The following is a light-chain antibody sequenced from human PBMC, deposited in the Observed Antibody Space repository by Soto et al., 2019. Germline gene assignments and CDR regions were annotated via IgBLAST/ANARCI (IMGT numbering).Light chain of an antibody. CDR1: QSVSSN. J-gene: IGKJ1*01. CDR2: GAS. V-gene: IGKV3-20*01. CDR3: QQYGSSGT. Sequence: DIVMAQSPATLSLSPGEGATLSCRASQSVSSNLAWYQQKPGQAPRLLIYGASNRATGIPDRFSGSGSGTDFTLTISRLEPEDFAVYYCQQYGSSGTFGQGTKVDIK.